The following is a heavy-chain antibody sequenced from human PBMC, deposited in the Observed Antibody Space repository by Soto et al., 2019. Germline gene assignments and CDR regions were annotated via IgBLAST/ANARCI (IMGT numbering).Heavy chain of an antibody. V-gene: IGHV1-3*01. CDR3: ARGSSGYLAWFDP. CDR1: GYTFTSYA. CDR2: INAGNGNT. D-gene: IGHD5-12*01. Sequence: QVQLVQSGAEVKKPGASVKVSCKASGYTFTSYAMHWVRQAPGQRLEWMGWINAGNGNTKYSQKFQGRVTITSDTSASTAYMELSSLRSEDTAVYYCARGSSGYLAWFDPWGQGTLVTVSS. J-gene: IGHJ5*02.